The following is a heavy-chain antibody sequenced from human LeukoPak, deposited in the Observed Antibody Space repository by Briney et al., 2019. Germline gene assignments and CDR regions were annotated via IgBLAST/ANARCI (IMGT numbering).Heavy chain of an antibody. CDR3: ARLNSPGWFDP. CDR2: IYISGST. V-gene: IGHV4-4*07. CDR1: GGSISSYY. J-gene: IGHJ5*02. Sequence: SETLSLTCTVSGGSISSYYWSWIRQPAGKGLEWVGRIYISGSTYYSPSLKSRLTISVDTSKNQFSLKLSSVTAADTAVYYCARLNSPGWFDPWGQGTLVTVSS.